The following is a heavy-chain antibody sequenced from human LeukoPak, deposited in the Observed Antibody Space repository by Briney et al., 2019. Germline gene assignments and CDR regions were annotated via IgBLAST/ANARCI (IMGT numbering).Heavy chain of an antibody. CDR2: IYYSGST. V-gene: IGHV4-39*07. J-gene: IGHJ3*02. Sequence: PSETLSLTCTVSGGSISSSSYYWGWIRQPPGRGLEWIGSIYYSGSTYYNPSLKSRVTISVDTSKNQFSLKLSSVTAADTAVYYCASGCPASNCGGDYLDIWGQGTMVTVSS. CDR1: GGSISSSSYY. CDR3: ASGCPASNCGGDYLDI. D-gene: IGHD2-21*02.